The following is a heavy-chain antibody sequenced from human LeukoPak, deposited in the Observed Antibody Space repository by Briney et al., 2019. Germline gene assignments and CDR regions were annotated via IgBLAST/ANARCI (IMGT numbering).Heavy chain of an antibody. J-gene: IGHJ4*02. CDR3: ARAPQGVAAANYFDY. CDR1: GGSIGSYY. Sequence: SETLSLTCTVSGGSIGSYYWSWIRQPAGKGLEWIGRIYTSGSTNYNPSLKSRVTMSVDTSKNQFSLKLSSVTAADTAVYYCARAPQGVAAANYFDYWGQGTLVTVSS. V-gene: IGHV4-4*07. CDR2: IYTSGST. D-gene: IGHD2-15*01.